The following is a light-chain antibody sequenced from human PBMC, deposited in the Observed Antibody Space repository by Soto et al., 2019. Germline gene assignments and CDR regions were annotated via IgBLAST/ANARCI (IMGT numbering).Light chain of an antibody. V-gene: IGLV1-51*01. CDR1: SSNIGNNY. CDR2: DKN. Sequence: QSVLPPTPSVSASPGQRVTISCSGSSSNIGNNYVYWYQQLPGTAPKLLIYDKNKRTSGIPDRFSRSKSGTSATLGITGLQTGEEADDYCGTWDSSRSAYVFGTGTKVTVL. J-gene: IGLJ1*01. CDR3: GTWDSSRSAYV.